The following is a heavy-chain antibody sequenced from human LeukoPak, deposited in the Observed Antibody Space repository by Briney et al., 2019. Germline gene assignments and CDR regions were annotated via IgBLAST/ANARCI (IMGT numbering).Heavy chain of an antibody. CDR2: ISAYNGNT. V-gene: IGHV1-18*01. CDR1: GYTFTSYG. Sequence: GASVKVSCKASGYTFTSYGISWVRQAPGQGLEWMGWISAYNGNTNYAQKLQGRVTMTTDTSTSTAYMELSSLRSEDTAVYYCARGSYYYDSSGYPSLGSEFDYWGQGTLVTVSS. J-gene: IGHJ4*02. D-gene: IGHD3-22*01. CDR3: ARGSYYYDSSGYPSLGSEFDY.